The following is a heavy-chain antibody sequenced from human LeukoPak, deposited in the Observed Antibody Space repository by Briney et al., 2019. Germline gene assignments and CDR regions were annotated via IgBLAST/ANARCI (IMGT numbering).Heavy chain of an antibody. Sequence: SSETLSLTCTVSSGSISSSSYYWGWIRQPPGKGLEWIGIINHSGRTYYKPSLKSRITISVDTSDNQFSLKLSSVTAADTAVYYCARGVGRPDILTGLYYYYYYMDVWGKGTTVTISS. D-gene: IGHD3-9*01. V-gene: IGHV4-39*07. CDR2: INHSGRT. J-gene: IGHJ6*03. CDR3: ARGVGRPDILTGLYYYYYYMDV. CDR1: SGSISSSSYY.